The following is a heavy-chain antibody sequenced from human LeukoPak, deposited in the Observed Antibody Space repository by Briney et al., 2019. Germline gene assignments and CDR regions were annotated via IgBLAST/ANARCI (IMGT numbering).Heavy chain of an antibody. Sequence: PSETLSLTCTVSGGSISSSSYYWGCIRQPPGKGLEWIGSIYYSGSTYYNPSLKSRVTISVDTSKNHFSLKLSSVIAADTAVYYCARQPISPSVYDFWSGSEDAFDIWGQGTMVTVSS. V-gene: IGHV4-39*01. CDR1: GGSISSSSYY. CDR2: IYYSGST. CDR3: ARQPISPSVYDFWSGSEDAFDI. J-gene: IGHJ3*02. D-gene: IGHD3-3*01.